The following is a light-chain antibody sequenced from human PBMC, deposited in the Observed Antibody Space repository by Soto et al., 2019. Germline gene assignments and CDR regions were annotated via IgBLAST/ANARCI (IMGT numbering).Light chain of an antibody. Sequence: LTQPASVSGSPGQSITISCTGTSSDIGGYNYVSWYQQHPGKAPKLMISEVTNRPSGVSNRFSGSKSGNTASLTISGLQPEDEADYYCCSYTITSTPFDFGTGTKVTVL. CDR1: SSDIGGYNY. CDR3: CSYTITSTPFD. J-gene: IGLJ1*01. V-gene: IGLV2-14*01. CDR2: EVT.